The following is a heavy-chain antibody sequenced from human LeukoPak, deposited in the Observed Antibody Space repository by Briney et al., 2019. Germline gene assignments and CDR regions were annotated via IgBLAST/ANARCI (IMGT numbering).Heavy chain of an antibody. Sequence: ASVKVSCKASGYTFTGYYMHWVRQAPGQGLERMGWINPNSGGTNYAQKFQGRVTMTRDTSISTAYMELSRLRSDDTAVYYCAKSSATSGYYYFDHWGQGTLVTVSS. CDR1: GYTFTGYY. J-gene: IGHJ4*02. CDR2: INPNSGGT. V-gene: IGHV1-2*02. D-gene: IGHD3-10*01. CDR3: AKSSATSGYYYFDH.